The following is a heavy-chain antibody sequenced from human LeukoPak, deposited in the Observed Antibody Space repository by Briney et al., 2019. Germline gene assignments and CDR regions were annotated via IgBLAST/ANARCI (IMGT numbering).Heavy chain of an antibody. J-gene: IGHJ5*02. CDR1: GYTFTSYG. V-gene: IGHV1-18*01. Sequence: EASVKVSCKASGYTFTSYGISWVRQAPGQGLEWMGWISAYNGNTNYAQKLQGRVTMTTDTSTSTAYMELRSLRSDDTAVYYCARDVWSGPHSWFDPWGQGTLVTVSS. D-gene: IGHD3-3*01. CDR3: ARDVWSGPHSWFDP. CDR2: ISAYNGNT.